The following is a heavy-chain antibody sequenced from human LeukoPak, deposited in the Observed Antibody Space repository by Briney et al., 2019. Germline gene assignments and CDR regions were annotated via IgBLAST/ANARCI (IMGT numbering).Heavy chain of an antibody. V-gene: IGHV3-49*03. Sequence: GGSLRLSCTASGFTFGDYAMSWFRQAPGKGLEWVGFIRSKAYGGTTEYAASVKGRFTISRDDSKSIAYLQMNSLRAEDTAVYYCARDQRGYSYVEDRGPTYYYYGMDVWGQGTTVTVSS. CDR1: GFTFGDYA. J-gene: IGHJ6*02. D-gene: IGHD5-18*01. CDR2: IRSKAYGGTT. CDR3: ARDQRGYSYVEDRGPTYYYYGMDV.